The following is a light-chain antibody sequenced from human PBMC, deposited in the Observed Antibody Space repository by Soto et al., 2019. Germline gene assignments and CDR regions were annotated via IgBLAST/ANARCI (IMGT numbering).Light chain of an antibody. CDR1: QSISSNY. V-gene: IGKV3-20*01. Sequence: EIVLTQSPGTLSLSPGERVTLSCRASQSISSNYLAWYQQKPGQAPSLLIYGASSRATGIPDRFSGSGSGTDFSLIISRLEPEDFAVYCCQQYGSSPPYTFGQGTKLEI. CDR2: GAS. CDR3: QQYGSSPPYT. J-gene: IGKJ2*01.